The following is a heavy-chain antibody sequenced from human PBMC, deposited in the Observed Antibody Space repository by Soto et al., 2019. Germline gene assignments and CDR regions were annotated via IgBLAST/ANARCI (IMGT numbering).Heavy chain of an antibody. CDR2: INPNSGGT. CDR1: GYTFTGYY. D-gene: IGHD6-19*01. CDR3: ASSSAVAGDDAFDI. Sequence: ASVKVSCKASGYTFTGYYMHWVRQAPGQGLEWMGWINPNSGGTNYAQKFQGWVTMTRDTSISTAYMELSRLRSDDTAVYYCASSSAVAGDDAFDIWGQGTVVTVSS. V-gene: IGHV1-2*04. J-gene: IGHJ3*02.